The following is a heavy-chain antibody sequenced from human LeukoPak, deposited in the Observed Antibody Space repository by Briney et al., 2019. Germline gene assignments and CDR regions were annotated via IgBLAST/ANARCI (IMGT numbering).Heavy chain of an antibody. CDR2: ISSSSSYK. V-gene: IGHV3-21*01. Sequence: GGSLRLSCAASGFTFSSYSMNWVRQAPGKGLEWVSSISSSSSYKYYADSVKGRFTISRDNAKNSLYLQMNSLRAEDTAVYYCARERPYYYGMDVWGQGTTVTVSS. CDR3: ARERPYYYGMDV. CDR1: GFTFSSYS. J-gene: IGHJ6*02.